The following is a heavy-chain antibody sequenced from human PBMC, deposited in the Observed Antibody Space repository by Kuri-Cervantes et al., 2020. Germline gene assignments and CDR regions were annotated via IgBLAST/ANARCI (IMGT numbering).Heavy chain of an antibody. CDR3: ARGLPRVTGSLHLITANYNWFDP. CDR2: INPSGGST. CDR1: GYTFTSYY. J-gene: IGHJ5*02. V-gene: IGHV1-46*01. D-gene: IGHD1-14*01. Sequence: ASVKVSCKASGYTFTSYYMHWVRQAPGQGLEWMGIINPSGGSTSYAQKFQGRVTMTTDTSTSTAYMELRSLRSDDTAVYYCARGLPRVTGSLHLITANYNWFDPWGQGTRVTCAS.